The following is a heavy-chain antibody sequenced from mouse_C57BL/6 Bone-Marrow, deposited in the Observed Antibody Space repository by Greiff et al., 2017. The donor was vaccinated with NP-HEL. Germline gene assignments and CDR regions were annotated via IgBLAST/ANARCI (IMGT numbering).Heavy chain of an antibody. CDR2: IDPANGNT. D-gene: IGHD1-1*01. J-gene: IGHJ2*01. CDR3: ARIYNGNPYYFDY. V-gene: IGHV14-3*01. Sequence: VQLQQSVAELVRPGASVKLSCTASGFNIKNTYMHWVKQRPEQGLEWIGRIDPANGNTKYAPKFQGKATITSDTSSNKAYLQLSSLTSEDTAIYYCARIYNGNPYYFDYWGQGTTLTVSS. CDR1: GFNIKNTY.